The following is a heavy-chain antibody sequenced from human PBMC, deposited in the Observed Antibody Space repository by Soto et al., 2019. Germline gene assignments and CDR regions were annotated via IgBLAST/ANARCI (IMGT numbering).Heavy chain of an antibody. CDR3: AGGAVARGTRDY. J-gene: IGHJ4*02. CDR2: IIPILGIA. V-gene: IGHV1-69*02. Sequence: QVQLVQSGAEVKKPGSSVKVSCKASGGTFSSYTISWVRQAPGQGLEWMGRIIPILGIANYAQKFQGRVMITGDKCTSTADLERSSLRSEDTAVYSCAGGAVARGTRDYWGQGALVTVSS. D-gene: IGHD6-19*01. CDR1: GGTFSSYT.